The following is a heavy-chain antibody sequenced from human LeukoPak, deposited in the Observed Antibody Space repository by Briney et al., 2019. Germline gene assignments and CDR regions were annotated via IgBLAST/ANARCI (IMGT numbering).Heavy chain of an antibody. J-gene: IGHJ4*02. CDR1: GFTFSNAW. CDR2: IKSKTDGGTT. Sequence: GGSLRLSCAASGFTFSNAWMNWVRQAPGKGLEWVGRIKSKTDGGTTDHAAPVNGRFTISRDDSKDTLYLQMNSLRAEDTAMYYCARDLGHEYWGQGTLVTVSS. CDR3: ARDLGHEY. V-gene: IGHV3-15*01.